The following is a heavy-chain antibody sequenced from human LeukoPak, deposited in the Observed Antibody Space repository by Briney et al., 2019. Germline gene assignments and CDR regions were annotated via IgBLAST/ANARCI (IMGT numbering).Heavy chain of an antibody. Sequence: ASVKVSCKASGGTFSSYAISWVRQAPGQGLEWMGRIIPILGIASYAQKFQGRVTITADKSTSTAYMELSSLRSEDTAVYYCARSLTAKYGSGSYYLDYWGQGTLVTVSS. D-gene: IGHD3-10*01. J-gene: IGHJ4*02. CDR2: IIPILGIA. V-gene: IGHV1-69*04. CDR1: GGTFSSYA. CDR3: ARSLTAKYGSGSYYLDY.